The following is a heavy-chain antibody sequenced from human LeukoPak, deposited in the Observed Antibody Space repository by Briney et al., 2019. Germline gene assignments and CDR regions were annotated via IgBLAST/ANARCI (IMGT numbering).Heavy chain of an antibody. Sequence: TPGGSLRLSCAASGFTFSDYYMSWIRQAPGRGLEWVSYISSSGSTISYADSVKGRFTISRDNAKNSLYLQMNSLRAEDTAMYYCAREAPYSSTWDFSNYWGQGTLVTVSS. V-gene: IGHV3-11*04. CDR3: AREAPYSSTWDFSNY. D-gene: IGHD6-13*01. J-gene: IGHJ4*02. CDR1: GFTFSDYY. CDR2: ISSSGSTI.